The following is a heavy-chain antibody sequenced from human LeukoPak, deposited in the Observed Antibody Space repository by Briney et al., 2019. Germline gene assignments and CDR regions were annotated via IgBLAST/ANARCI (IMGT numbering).Heavy chain of an antibody. CDR2: IHYSGKV. J-gene: IGHJ4*02. V-gene: IGHV4-39*01. CDR1: GGSLRSSGHW. D-gene: IGHD6-19*01. Sequence: SETLSLTCTVSGGSLRSSGHWWVWIRQPPGKGLEWIGSIHYSGKVYCNPSLKSRVTTSVDTSTDQFSLRLSSATAADTAIYYCARQSGDQSSAWYFDAWGQGTLVTVSS. CDR3: ARQSGDQSSAWYFDA.